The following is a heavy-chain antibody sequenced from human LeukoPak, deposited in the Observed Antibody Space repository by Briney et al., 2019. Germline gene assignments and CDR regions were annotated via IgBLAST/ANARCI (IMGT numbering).Heavy chain of an antibody. CDR1: GGSFSGYY. Sequence: PSETLSLTCAVYGGSFSGYYWSWIRQPPGKGLEWIGEINHSGSTNYNPSLKSRVTISVDTSKNQFSLRLSSVTAADTAVYYCAKHLTNAYYDMIWFDPWGQGTLVTVTS. J-gene: IGHJ5*02. V-gene: IGHV4-34*01. CDR2: INHSGST. CDR3: AKHLTNAYYDMIWFDP. D-gene: IGHD3-16*01.